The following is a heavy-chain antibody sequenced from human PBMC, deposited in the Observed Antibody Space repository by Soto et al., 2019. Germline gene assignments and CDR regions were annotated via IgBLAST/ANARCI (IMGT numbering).Heavy chain of an antibody. D-gene: IGHD2-15*01. J-gene: IGHJ3*02. Sequence: GASVKVSCKASGYTFTSYGISWVRQSPGQGLEWMGWISAYNGNTNYAQKLQGRVTMTTDTSTSTAYMELRSLRSDDTAVYYCARTQRIVVVVAASHHPPPDIWGQGTMVTVSS. CDR3: ARTQRIVVVVAASHHPPPDI. V-gene: IGHV1-18*01. CDR2: ISAYNGNT. CDR1: GYTFTSYG.